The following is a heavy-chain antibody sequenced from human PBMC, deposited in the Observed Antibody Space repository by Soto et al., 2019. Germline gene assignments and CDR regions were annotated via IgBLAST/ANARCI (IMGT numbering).Heavy chain of an antibody. D-gene: IGHD1-26*01. Sequence: QVQLVQSGAEVKKPGSSVKVSCKAPGGTFSSYAISSGRQAPGQGLEWMGGTIPIFGTANYAQKFQGRVTITASETKSTAYMELSSLRPGDTAVYYCARNRGDTSTAWDLIDYWGQGTLVTVSS. CDR3: ARNRGDTSTAWDLIDY. CDR2: TIPIFGTA. CDR1: GGTFSSYA. J-gene: IGHJ4*02. V-gene: IGHV1-69*01.